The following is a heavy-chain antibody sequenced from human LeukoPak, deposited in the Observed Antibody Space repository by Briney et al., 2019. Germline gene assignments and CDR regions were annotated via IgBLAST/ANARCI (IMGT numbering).Heavy chain of an antibody. V-gene: IGHV3-30*01. Sequence: GGSLRLSCAASGFTFSNYAMHWVRQAPGKGLEWVSLISSGGTYEYYADSVKGRFTISRDNSKNTLYLQLNSLRAEDTAVYYCARDSTYYYDSGSSGPHYFTTGAREPWSPSPQ. J-gene: IGHJ4*02. CDR3: ARDSTYYYDSGSSGPHYFTT. CDR1: GFTFSNYA. CDR2: ISSGGTYE. D-gene: IGHD3-10*01.